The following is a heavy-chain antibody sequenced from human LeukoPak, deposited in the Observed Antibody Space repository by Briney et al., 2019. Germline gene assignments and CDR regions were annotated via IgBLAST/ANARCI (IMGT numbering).Heavy chain of an antibody. J-gene: IGHJ4*02. CDR3: ARDFRSMVRGVSVH. Sequence: GGSLRLSCAASGLTFSSYGMHWVRQAPGKGLEWVAVIWYDGSNKYYADSVKGRFTISRDNSKNTLYLQMGSLRAEDMAVYYCARDFRSMVRGVSVHWGQGTLVTVSS. CDR2: IWYDGSNK. CDR1: GLTFSSYG. V-gene: IGHV3-33*01. D-gene: IGHD3-10*01.